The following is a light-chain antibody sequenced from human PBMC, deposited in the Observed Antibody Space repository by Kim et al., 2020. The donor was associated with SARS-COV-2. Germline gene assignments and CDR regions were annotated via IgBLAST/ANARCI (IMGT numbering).Light chain of an antibody. Sequence: SLCPGESATLSGRASQSVSSYLAWYQQKPGQAPRLLIYDASNRATGIPARFSGSGSGTDFTLTISSLEPEDFAVYYCQQRSNWPLTFGGGTKVDIK. V-gene: IGKV3-11*01. CDR1: QSVSSY. CDR2: DAS. J-gene: IGKJ4*01. CDR3: QQRSNWPLT.